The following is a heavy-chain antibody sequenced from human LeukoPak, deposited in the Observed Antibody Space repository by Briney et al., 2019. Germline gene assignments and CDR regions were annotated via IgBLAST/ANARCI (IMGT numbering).Heavy chain of an antibody. Sequence: GGSLRLSCAASGFSFSNYGMHWVRQAPGKGLEWVALIQSDGSKTYSADSVKGRFTISRNNPRNTLYLQMNRLRPEDTAVYYCAKRYCKSATCRSDMDAWGQGTTVTVSS. D-gene: IGHD2-15*01. V-gene: IGHV3-30*02. CDR3: AKRYCKSATCRSDMDA. J-gene: IGHJ6*02. CDR2: IQSDGSKT. CDR1: GFSFSNYG.